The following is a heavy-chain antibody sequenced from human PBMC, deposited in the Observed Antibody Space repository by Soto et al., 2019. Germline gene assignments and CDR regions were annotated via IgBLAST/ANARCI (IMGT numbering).Heavy chain of an antibody. CDR2: IYYSGST. CDR3: ARVRGGGPFDD. V-gene: IGHV4-31*02. D-gene: IGHD1-26*01. J-gene: IGHJ4*02. CDR1: GGSISSGGYY. Sequence: SETLSLTCTVSGGSISSGGYYWSWIRQHPGKGLEWIGYIYYSGSTYYNPSLKRRVTISVDTSKNQFSLKLTSVTAAYTAVYYCARVRGGGPFDDWGQGTLVTVSS.